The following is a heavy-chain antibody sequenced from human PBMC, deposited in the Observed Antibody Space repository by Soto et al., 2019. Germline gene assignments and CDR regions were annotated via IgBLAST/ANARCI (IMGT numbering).Heavy chain of an antibody. CDR3: ARDKLGYCSSTSCYTTKYYGMDV. Sequence: VKVSCKASGYTFTGYYLYWVRQAPGKGLEWMGGFDPEDGETIYAQKFQGRVTMTEDTSTDTAYMELSSLRSEDTAVYYCARDKLGYCSSTSCYTTKYYGMDVWGQGTTVTVS. J-gene: IGHJ6*02. CDR1: GYTFTGYY. V-gene: IGHV1-24*01. CDR2: FDPEDGET. D-gene: IGHD2-2*02.